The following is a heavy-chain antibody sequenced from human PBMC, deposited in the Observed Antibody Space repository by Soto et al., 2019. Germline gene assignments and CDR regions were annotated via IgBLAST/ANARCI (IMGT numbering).Heavy chain of an antibody. V-gene: IGHV3-23*01. CDR3: AKSRPYYDFWSGYSEPIDY. Sequence: PGGSLRLSCAASGFTFGSYAMSWVRQAPGKGLEWVSSMNGGGGSTYYAESVQGRFTISRDNSKNTLYLQMNSLRAEDTAVYYCAKSRPYYDFWSGYSEPIDYWGQGTLVTVSS. J-gene: IGHJ4*02. D-gene: IGHD3-3*01. CDR2: MNGGGGST. CDR1: GFTFGSYA.